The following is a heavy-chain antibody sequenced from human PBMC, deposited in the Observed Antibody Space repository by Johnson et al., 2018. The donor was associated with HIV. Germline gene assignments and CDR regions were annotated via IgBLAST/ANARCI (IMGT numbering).Heavy chain of an antibody. V-gene: IGHV3-30*04. D-gene: IGHD3-10*01. CDR2: ISYDGSNK. CDR1: GLTFSSYA. J-gene: IGHJ3*02. CDR3: ARTLWFRELLGAFDI. Sequence: QVQLVESGGGVVQPGRSLRLSCAASGLTFSSYAMHWVRQAPGKGLEWVAVISYDGSNKYYADSVKGRLTISRDNSKNTLYLQMNSLRAEDTAVYYCARTLWFRELLGAFDIWGQGTMVTVSS.